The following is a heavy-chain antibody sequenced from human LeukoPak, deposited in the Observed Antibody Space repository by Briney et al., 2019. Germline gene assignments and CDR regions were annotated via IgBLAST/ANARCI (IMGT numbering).Heavy chain of an antibody. V-gene: IGHV3-23*01. D-gene: IGHD3-10*01. CDR2: ISGSGGRT. Sequence: GRSLRPSCAASAFTPTSYAMSWVRHAQGKGMEWVSAISGSGGRTYYADSVKGRFTISRDNSKNTLYLQMNSLRAEDTAVYYCAKGGGDGSGSYLAFYYYYYYGMDVWGQGTTVTVSS. CDR3: AKGGGDGSGSYLAFYYYYYYGMDV. CDR1: AFTPTSYA. J-gene: IGHJ6*02.